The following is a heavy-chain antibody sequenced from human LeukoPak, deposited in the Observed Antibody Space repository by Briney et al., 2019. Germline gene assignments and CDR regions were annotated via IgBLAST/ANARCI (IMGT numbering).Heavy chain of an antibody. J-gene: IGHJ5*02. CDR3: ARAEGGWELLTSRNWFDP. CDR1: GDSVSSNSAT. V-gene: IGHV6-1*01. D-gene: IGHD1-26*01. CDR2: TYYRSKWYK. Sequence: SQTLSLTCAISGDSVSSNSATWNWIRQSPSRGLEWLGRTYYRSKWYKYYAVSVKGRITINPDTSKNQFSLQLNSVTPEDTAVYYCARAEGGWELLTSRNWFDPWGQGTLVTVSS.